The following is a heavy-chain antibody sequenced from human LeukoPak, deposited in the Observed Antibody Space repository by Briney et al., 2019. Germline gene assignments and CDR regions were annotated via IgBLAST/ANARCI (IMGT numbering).Heavy chain of an antibody. CDR3: ARETSQKGAHYMDV. V-gene: IGHV4-34*01. J-gene: IGHJ6*03. D-gene: IGHD3-16*01. Sequence: SETLSLTCAVYGGSFSGYYWSWIRQPPGKGLEWIGEINHSGSTYYNPSLKSRVTISVDTSKNQFSLKLSSVTAADTAAYYCARETSQKGAHYMDVWGKGTTVTISS. CDR1: GGSFSGYY. CDR2: INHSGST.